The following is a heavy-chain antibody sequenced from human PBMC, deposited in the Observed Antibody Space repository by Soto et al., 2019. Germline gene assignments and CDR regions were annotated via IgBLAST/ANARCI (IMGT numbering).Heavy chain of an antibody. CDR3: STQSWLHSHH. CDR2: ISYDASTQ. Sequence: PGGSLRLSCTASGCNLGNYNMHWVRQAPVECLKWVALISYDASTQYFADSVKGRFTMSRDRSNNTVYVQMNSLRTGDTAIYFCSTQSWLHSHHWGQGTLVTVSS. D-gene: IGHD6-19*01. J-gene: IGHJ5*02. V-gene: IGHV3-30*14. CDR1: GCNLGNYN.